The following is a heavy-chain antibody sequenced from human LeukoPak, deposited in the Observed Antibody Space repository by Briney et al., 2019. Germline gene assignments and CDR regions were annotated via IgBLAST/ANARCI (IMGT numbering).Heavy chain of an antibody. Sequence: PSETLSLTCTVSGGSISSYYWNWIRQPAGKGLEWIGRIYASGITNYNPSLQSRVTMSVDASRNQFSLKLSSVTAADTAVYYCARCSGNGYDYSWFDPWGQGTLVTVSS. J-gene: IGHJ5*02. D-gene: IGHD5-12*01. CDR2: IYASGIT. V-gene: IGHV4-4*07. CDR3: ARCSGNGYDYSWFDP. CDR1: GGSISSYY.